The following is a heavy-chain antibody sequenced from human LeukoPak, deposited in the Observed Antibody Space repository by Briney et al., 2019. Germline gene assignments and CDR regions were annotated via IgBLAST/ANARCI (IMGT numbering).Heavy chain of an antibody. J-gene: IGHJ4*02. Sequence: GGSLRLSCTASGFPFIEYSMNWVRQAPGKGLEWVAVIWDDGSNENYVDSVKGRFTISRDNSKNTLYLQMNSLRAEDTAVYYCARERDYYDSSGYLNYWGQGALVTVSS. CDR3: ARERDYYDSSGYLNY. V-gene: IGHV3-33*08. CDR2: IWDDGSNE. CDR1: GFPFIEYS. D-gene: IGHD3-22*01.